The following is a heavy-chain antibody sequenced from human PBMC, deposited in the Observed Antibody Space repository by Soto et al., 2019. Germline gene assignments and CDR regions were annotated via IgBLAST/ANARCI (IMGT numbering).Heavy chain of an antibody. D-gene: IGHD3-22*01. CDR1: GYSISSGYY. CDR2: IYHSGGT. V-gene: IGHV4-38-2*02. Sequence: SETLSLTCAVSGYSISSGYYWGWIRQPPGKGLEWIGSIYHSGGTYYNPSLKSRVTISVDTSKNQFSLKLSSVTAADTAVYYCARDLLDSSGYYYYFDYWGQGTLVTVSS. J-gene: IGHJ4*02. CDR3: ARDLLDSSGYYYYFDY.